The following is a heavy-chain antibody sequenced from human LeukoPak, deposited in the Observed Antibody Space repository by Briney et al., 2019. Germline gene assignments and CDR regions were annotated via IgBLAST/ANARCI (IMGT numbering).Heavy chain of an antibody. J-gene: IGHJ4*02. CDR1: GFTFSNYG. Sequence: GGSLRLSCAASGFTFSNYGIHWVRQAPGKGLEWVAFVQYDGTNKYYADSVKARFTISRDNSKNMLYMQMNSLRAEDTAVYYCTRDSPYGDLSIDSWGQGTLVTVSS. V-gene: IGHV3-30*02. CDR3: TRDSPYGDLSIDS. D-gene: IGHD4-17*01. CDR2: VQYDGTNK.